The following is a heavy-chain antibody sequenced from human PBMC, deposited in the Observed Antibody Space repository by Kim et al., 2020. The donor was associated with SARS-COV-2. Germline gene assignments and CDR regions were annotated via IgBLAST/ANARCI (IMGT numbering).Heavy chain of an antibody. CDR3: ARAAAAQSAFDI. V-gene: IGHV1-18*01. D-gene: IGHD2-2*01. J-gene: IGHJ3*02. Sequence: NYAQKLQGRVTMTTDTSTSTAYMELRSLRSDDTAVYYCARAAAAQSAFDIWGQGTMVTVSS.